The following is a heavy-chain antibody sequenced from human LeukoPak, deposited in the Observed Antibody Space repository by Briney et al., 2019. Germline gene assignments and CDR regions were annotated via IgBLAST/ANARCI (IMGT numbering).Heavy chain of an antibody. J-gene: IGHJ5*02. D-gene: IGHD3-3*01. V-gene: IGHV4-30-4*01. CDR3: ARGRSDFWSGYFNWFDP. Sequence: SETLSLTCTVSGGSISSGDYYWSWIRQPPGKGLEWIGYIYYSGSTYYNPSLKSRVTISVDTSKNQFSLKLSSVTAADTAVYYCARGRSDFWSGYFNWFDPWGQGTLATVSS. CDR1: GGSISSGDYY. CDR2: IYYSGST.